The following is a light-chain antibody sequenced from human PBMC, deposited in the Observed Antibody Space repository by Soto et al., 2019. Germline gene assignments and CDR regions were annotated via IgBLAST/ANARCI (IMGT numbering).Light chain of an antibody. CDR3: LAYTGGPTGF. J-gene: IGLJ1*01. Sequence: QSALTQPASVSGSLGQSITISCTGDDYDVGRYSSVSWYQQHPDQAPKLIIYHVTNRPSGVSNRFSGSKSGDTASLTISGLQADDEADYYCLAYTGGPTGFFGSGTKLTVL. CDR2: HVT. V-gene: IGLV2-14*03. CDR1: DYDVGRYSS.